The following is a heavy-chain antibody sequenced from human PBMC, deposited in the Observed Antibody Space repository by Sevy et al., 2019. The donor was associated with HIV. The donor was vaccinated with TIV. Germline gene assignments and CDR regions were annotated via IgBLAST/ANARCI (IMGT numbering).Heavy chain of an antibody. CDR1: GFSFSSYG. CDR2: IQYDGRNK. CDR3: VKEGGGEGGDH. Sequence: GGSLRLSCAASGFSFSSYGMHWVRQAPGKGLEWMSYIQYDGRNKDYADSVKGRFTISRDNSKNTLYLQMNSLGVEDTAVFYCVKEGGGEGGDHWGQGTLVTVSS. D-gene: IGHD2-21*01. V-gene: IGHV3-30*02. J-gene: IGHJ4*02.